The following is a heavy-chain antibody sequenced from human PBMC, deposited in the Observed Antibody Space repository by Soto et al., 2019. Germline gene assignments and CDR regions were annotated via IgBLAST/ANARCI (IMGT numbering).Heavy chain of an antibody. CDR1: GGSITSSSYY. CDR2: VHYSGRT. J-gene: IGHJ5*02. CDR3: ARDRGDSSSWSWGWFDP. D-gene: IGHD6-13*01. Sequence: PSETLSLTCSVSGGSITSSSYYWGWIRQPPGKGLEWIGNVHYSGRTYYNPSLKSRVTISVDTSTNQFSLKLTSVTAADTAVYYCARDRGDSSSWSWGWFDPWGQGTLVTVSS. V-gene: IGHV4-39*07.